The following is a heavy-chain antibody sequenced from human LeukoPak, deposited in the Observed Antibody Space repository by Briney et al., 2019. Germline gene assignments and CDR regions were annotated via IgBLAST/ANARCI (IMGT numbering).Heavy chain of an antibody. V-gene: IGHV4-59*01. D-gene: IGHD3-10*01. CDR2: IYYSGST. J-gene: IGHJ6*03. CDR3: AGGGPMVRGVVYYYYYMDV. Sequence: SETLSLTCTVSGGSISSYYWSWIRQPPGKGLEWIGYIYYSGSTNYNPSLKSRVTISVDTSKNQFSLKLSSVTAADTAVYYCAGGGPMVRGVVYYYYYMDVWGKGTTVTISS. CDR1: GGSISSYY.